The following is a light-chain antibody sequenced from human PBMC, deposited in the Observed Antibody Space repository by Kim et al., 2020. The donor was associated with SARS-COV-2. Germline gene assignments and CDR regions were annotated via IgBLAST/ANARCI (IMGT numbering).Light chain of an antibody. CDR3: AAWDDGLNGPV. Sequence: GRGVTISFSGRNSNIGSNPVNWYQQIPGTAPKLLIYSNSQLPLGVPDRFSGSKSGTSASLAISGLQSEDEADYYCAAWDDGLNGPVFGGGTKLIVL. J-gene: IGLJ3*02. CDR2: SNS. CDR1: NSNIGSNP. V-gene: IGLV1-44*01.